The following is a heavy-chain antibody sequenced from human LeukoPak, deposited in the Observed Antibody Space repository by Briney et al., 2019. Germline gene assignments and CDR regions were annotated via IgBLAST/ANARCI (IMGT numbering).Heavy chain of an antibody. Sequence: GGSLRLSCAASGFTFSTYGMHWVRQAPGKGLEWVAVFSYDGSIKDYADSVKGRFTISRDNSKNTVYLQTNSLRAEDTGVYYCAKEMGSGLIDYWGQGTLVTVSS. J-gene: IGHJ4*02. CDR3: AKEMGSGLIDY. CDR2: FSYDGSIK. CDR1: GFTFSTYG. V-gene: IGHV3-30*18. D-gene: IGHD2-15*01.